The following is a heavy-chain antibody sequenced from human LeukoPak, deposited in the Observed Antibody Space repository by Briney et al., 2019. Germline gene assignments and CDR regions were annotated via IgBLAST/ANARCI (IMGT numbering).Heavy chain of an antibody. CDR2: IKQDGSEK. D-gene: IGHD4-17*01. V-gene: IGHV3-7*01. Sequence: PGGSLRLSCAASEFTFSSYWMSWVRQAPGKGLEWVANIKQDGSEKYYVDSVKGRFTISRDNAKNSLYLQMNSLRAEDTAVYYFARDWTTVTAVWFDPWGQGTLVSVSS. CDR3: ARDWTTVTAVWFDP. CDR1: EFTFSSYW. J-gene: IGHJ5*02.